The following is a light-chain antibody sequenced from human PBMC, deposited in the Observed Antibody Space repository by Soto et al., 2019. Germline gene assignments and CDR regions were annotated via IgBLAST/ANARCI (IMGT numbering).Light chain of an antibody. CDR1: QSITSS. CDR2: GAS. J-gene: IGKJ1*01. Sequence: EIVMTQSPATLSVYPGERATLSCRASQSITSSLAWYQQKPGQAPRLLIYGASNRATGVPDRFSGSGSGTDFTLTISRLEPEDFAVYYCQQYGGSPRTFGQGTKVDIK. V-gene: IGKV3-20*01. CDR3: QQYGGSPRT.